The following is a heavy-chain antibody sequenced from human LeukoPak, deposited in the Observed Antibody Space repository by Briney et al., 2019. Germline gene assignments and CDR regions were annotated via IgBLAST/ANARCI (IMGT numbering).Heavy chain of an antibody. V-gene: IGHV3-48*03. CDR3: ARDHNGPYTFDY. D-gene: IGHD2-2*02. CDR1: GFTFSNYE. CDR2: ISSSGTTI. Sequence: GGSLRLSCAASGFTFSNYEMNWVRQAPGKGLEWVSYISSSGTTIYYADSVRGRFTISRDNAKNSLSLQMNSLKVEDTAVYYCARDHNGPYTFDYWGQGTLVTVSS. J-gene: IGHJ4*02.